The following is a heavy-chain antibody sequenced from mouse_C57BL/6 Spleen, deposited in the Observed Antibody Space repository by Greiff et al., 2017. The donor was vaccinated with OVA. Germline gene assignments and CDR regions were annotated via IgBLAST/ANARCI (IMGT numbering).Heavy chain of an antibody. D-gene: IGHD3-2*02. CDR1: GYTFTDYY. V-gene: IGHV1-76*01. CDR3: ARWTAQALFDY. Sequence: QVQLQQSGAELVRPGASVKLSCKASGYTFTDYYINWVKQRPGQGLEWIARIYPGSGNTYYNEKFKGKAPLTAEKSSSTAYMQLSSLTSEDSAVYFCARWTAQALFDYWGQGTTLTVSS. J-gene: IGHJ2*01. CDR2: IYPGSGNT.